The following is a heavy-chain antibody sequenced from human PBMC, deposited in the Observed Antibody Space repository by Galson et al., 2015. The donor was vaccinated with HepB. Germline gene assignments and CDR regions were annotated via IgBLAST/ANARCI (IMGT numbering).Heavy chain of an antibody. CDR3: ARSVVLVVYAIRALDY. CDR2: INAGNGNT. Sequence: SVKVSCKASGYTFTSYAMHWVRQAPGQRLEWMGWINAGNGNTKYSQKFQGRVTTTRDTSASTAYMELSSLRSEDTAVYYCARSVVLVVYAIRALDYWGQGTLVTVSS. J-gene: IGHJ4*02. D-gene: IGHD2-8*02. CDR1: GYTFTSYA. V-gene: IGHV1-3*01.